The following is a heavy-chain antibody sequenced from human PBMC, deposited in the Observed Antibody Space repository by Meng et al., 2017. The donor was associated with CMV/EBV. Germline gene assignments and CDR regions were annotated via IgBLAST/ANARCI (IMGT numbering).Heavy chain of an antibody. CDR3: ARIEEEKGSVSHYYGSGSSVAYGMDV. D-gene: IGHD3-10*01. J-gene: IGHJ6*02. V-gene: IGHV4-61*08. Sequence: GSLRLSCTVSGGSVSSGGYYWSWIRQPPGKGLEWIGEINHSGSTNYNPSLKSRVTISVDTSKNQFSLKLSSVTAADTAVYYCARIEEEKGSVSHYYGSGSSVAYGMDVWGQGTTVTVSS. CDR1: GGSVSSGGYY. CDR2: INHSGST.